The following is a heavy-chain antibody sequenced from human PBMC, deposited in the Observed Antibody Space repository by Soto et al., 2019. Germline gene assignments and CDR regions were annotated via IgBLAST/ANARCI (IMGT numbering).Heavy chain of an antibody. Sequence: GASVKVSCKASGFTFASSAGQWVRQARRQRLKWIGWIVVGSGNTNYAQKFQERVTITRDMSTSTAYMELSSLRSEDTAVYYCAADPNLTTIFGVEFYYYYGMDVWGQGTTVTV. CDR1: GFTFASSA. CDR2: IVVGSGNT. J-gene: IGHJ6*02. V-gene: IGHV1-58*01. CDR3: AADPNLTTIFGVEFYYYYGMDV. D-gene: IGHD3-3*01.